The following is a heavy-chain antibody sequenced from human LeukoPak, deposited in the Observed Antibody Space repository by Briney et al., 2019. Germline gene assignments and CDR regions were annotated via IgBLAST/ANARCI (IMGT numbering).Heavy chain of an antibody. CDR3: ASHILTGDFAY. D-gene: IGHD3-9*01. Sequence: ASVKVSCKASGYTFTSYYMHWVRQAPGQGLEWMGIINPSGGSTSYAQKFQGRVTMTRDTSTSTVYMELSSLRSEDTAVYYCASHILTGDFAYWGQGTLVTVSS. CDR1: GYTFTSYY. CDR2: INPSGGST. V-gene: IGHV1-46*01. J-gene: IGHJ4*02.